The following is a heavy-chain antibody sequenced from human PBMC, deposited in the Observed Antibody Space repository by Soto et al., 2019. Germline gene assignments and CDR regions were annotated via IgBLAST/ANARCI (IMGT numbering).Heavy chain of an antibody. CDR3: ARGGPYSRSSGNWFDP. CDR2: IYHSGST. V-gene: IGHV4-30-2*01. CDR1: GGSISSGGYS. D-gene: IGHD6-6*01. Sequence: SETLSLTCAVSGGSISSGGYSWSWIRQPPGKGLEWIGYIYHSGSTYYNPSLKSRVTISVDRSKNPFCLKLSSVTAADTAVYYCARGGPYSRSSGNWFDPWGQGTLVTVSS. J-gene: IGHJ5*02.